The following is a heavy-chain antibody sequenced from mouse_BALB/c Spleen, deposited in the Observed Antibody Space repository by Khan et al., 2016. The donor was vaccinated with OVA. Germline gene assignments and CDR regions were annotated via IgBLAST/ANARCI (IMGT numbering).Heavy chain of an antibody. CDR1: GFSLTNYG. Sequence: QMQLEESGPGLVAPSQSLSITCTISGFSLTNYGIHWVRQPPGKGLEWLALMWSDGSTTYNSALKSRLTISKDKSKSQVFLKMKSLQTDDTAMYFCARQPYYHYNVMDYWGQGTSVTVSS. CDR2: MWSDGST. J-gene: IGHJ4*01. CDR3: ARQPYYHYNVMDY. D-gene: IGHD2-10*01. V-gene: IGHV2-6-1*01.